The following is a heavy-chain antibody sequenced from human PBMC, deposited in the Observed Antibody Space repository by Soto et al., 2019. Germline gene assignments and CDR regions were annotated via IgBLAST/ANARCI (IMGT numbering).Heavy chain of an antibody. V-gene: IGHV1-8*01. J-gene: IGHJ6*03. CDR1: GYTFTSYD. CDR3: ARGSSGWYYYYYYMDV. D-gene: IGHD6-19*01. CDR2: MNPNSGNT. Sequence: ASVKVSCKASGYTFTSYDINWVRQATGQGLEWMGWMNPNSGNTGYAQKFQGRVTMTRNTSISTAYMELSSLRSEDTAVYYCARGSSGWYYYYYYMDVWGKGTTVTVSS.